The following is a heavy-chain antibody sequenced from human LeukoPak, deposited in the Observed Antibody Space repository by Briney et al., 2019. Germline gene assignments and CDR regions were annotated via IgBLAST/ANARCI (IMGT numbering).Heavy chain of an antibody. J-gene: IGHJ4*02. CDR2: IYFTGTT. D-gene: IGHD6-19*01. CDR1: GGSISSGAYY. CDR3: ARSQSSGWPY. V-gene: IGHV4-31*03. Sequence: SQTLSLTCTVSGGSISSGAYYWSWIRQPPGKGLEWIGYIYFTGTTYYNPSLESRVTISVDTSENQFSLRLSSVTAADTAVYYCARSQSSGWPYWGQGTLVTASS.